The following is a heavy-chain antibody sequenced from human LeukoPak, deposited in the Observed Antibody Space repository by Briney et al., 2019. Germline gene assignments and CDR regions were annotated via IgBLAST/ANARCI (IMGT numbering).Heavy chain of an antibody. J-gene: IGHJ6*02. CDR2: IDPSDSYT. CDR1: GYSLTSYW. V-gene: IGHV5-10-1*01. D-gene: IGHD3-3*01. CDR3: AREYYDFWSGYYPYYYYGMDV. Sequence: GESLKISCKGSGYSLTSYWIGWVRQMPGKGLEWMGRIDPSDSYTNYSPSFQGHVTISADKSISTAYLQWSSLKASDTAMYYCAREYYDFWSGYYPYYYYGMDVWGQGTTVTVSS.